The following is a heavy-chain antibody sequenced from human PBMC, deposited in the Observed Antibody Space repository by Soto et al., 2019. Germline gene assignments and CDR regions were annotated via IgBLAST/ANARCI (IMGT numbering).Heavy chain of an antibody. CDR3: AREGEFPLYYYYGMDV. CDR1: GFTFSSYG. CDR2: ISYDGSNK. V-gene: IGHV3-30*03. D-gene: IGHD3-10*01. J-gene: IGHJ6*02. Sequence: PGGSLRLSCAASGFTFSSYGMHWVRKAQGKVLEWVAVISYDGSNKYYADSVKGRFTISRDSSKNTLYLQMNSLRAEDTAVYYCAREGEFPLYYYYGMDVWGQGTTVTVSS.